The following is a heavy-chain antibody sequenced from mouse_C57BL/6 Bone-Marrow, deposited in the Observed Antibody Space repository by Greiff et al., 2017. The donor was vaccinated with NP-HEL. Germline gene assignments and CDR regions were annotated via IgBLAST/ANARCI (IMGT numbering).Heavy chain of an antibody. J-gene: IGHJ2*01. CDR3: ARHGGGGFDY. CDR2: ISNGGGST. Sequence: EVKVVESGGGLVQPGGSLKLSCAASGFTFSDYYMYWVRQTPEKRLEWVAYISNGGGSTYYPDTLKGRFTISRDNAKNTLYLQMSRLKSEDTAMYYCARHGGGGFDYWGQGTTLTVSS. V-gene: IGHV5-12*01. CDR1: GFTFSDYY.